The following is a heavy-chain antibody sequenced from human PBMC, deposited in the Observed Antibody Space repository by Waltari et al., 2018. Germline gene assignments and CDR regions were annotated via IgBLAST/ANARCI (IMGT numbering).Heavy chain of an antibody. V-gene: IGHV3-30*02. D-gene: IGHD6-19*01. CDR1: GFTFSSYG. CDR2: IRYDGSNK. Sequence: QVQLVESGGGVVQPGGSLRLSCAASGFTFSSYGMHWVRQAPGKGLEWVAFIRYDGSNKYYADSVKGRFTISRDNSKNTLYLQMNSLRAEDTAVYYCAKEGGGWYEYFQHWGQGTLVTVSS. J-gene: IGHJ1*01. CDR3: AKEGGGWYEYFQH.